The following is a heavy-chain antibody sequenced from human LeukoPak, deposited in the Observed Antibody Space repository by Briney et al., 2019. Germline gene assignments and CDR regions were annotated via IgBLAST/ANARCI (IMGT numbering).Heavy chain of an antibody. J-gene: IGHJ6*03. CDR3: ARVAGNSAYYYFMDV. CDR1: GGSISRYY. V-gene: IGHV4-59*01. CDR2: IYYDGST. Sequence: SETLSLTCTVSGGSISRYYWSWIRQPPGKGLEWIGYIYYDGSTNYNPSLKSRVTISLDTSKNQFSLKLSSVTAADTAVYYCARVAGNSAYYYFMDVWGKGTTVTVSS. D-gene: IGHD4-23*01.